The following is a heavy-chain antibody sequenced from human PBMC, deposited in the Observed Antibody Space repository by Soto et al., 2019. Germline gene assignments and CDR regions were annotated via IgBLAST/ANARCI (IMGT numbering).Heavy chain of an antibody. Sequence: EDQLVESGGGLVKPGGSLRLSCAASGFSFDTYNMNWVRQAPGKGLEWVSSISSGRPDIFYADSVRGRFTISRDDAKKSLFLQMNSLRADDTAVYYCARDQLGIAAGDFDLWGQGTLVTVSS. CDR1: GFSFDTYN. CDR3: ARDQLGIAAGDFDL. V-gene: IGHV3-21*02. CDR2: ISSGRPDI. J-gene: IGHJ4*02. D-gene: IGHD6-19*01.